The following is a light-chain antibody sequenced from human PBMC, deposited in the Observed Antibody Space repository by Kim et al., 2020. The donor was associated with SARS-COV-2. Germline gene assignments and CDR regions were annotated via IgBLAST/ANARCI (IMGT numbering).Light chain of an antibody. Sequence: QLITISCTGTSSDVGGYNYVSWYQQHPGKAPKLMIYDVSKRPSGVSNRFSGSKAGNTASLTISGLQAEDEADYYCSSYTSSSSLVFGTGTKVTVL. J-gene: IGLJ1*01. CDR3: SSYTSSSSLV. CDR1: SSDVGGYNY. V-gene: IGLV2-14*04. CDR2: DVS.